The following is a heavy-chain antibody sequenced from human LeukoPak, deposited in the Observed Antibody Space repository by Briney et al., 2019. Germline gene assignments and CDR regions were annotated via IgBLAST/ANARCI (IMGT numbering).Heavy chain of an antibody. CDR3: ARGNSGSHYVEYYYGMDV. CDR2: ISISSNYI. D-gene: IGHD1-26*01. CDR1: GFTFSNYN. Sequence: GGSLRLSCAASGFTFSNYNMNWVRQAPGKGLEWVSCISISSNYIYYPDSVKGRFTISRDNSKNTLYLQMNSLRAEDTAVYYCARGNSGSHYVEYYYGMDVWGQGTTVTVSS. J-gene: IGHJ6*02. V-gene: IGHV3-21*04.